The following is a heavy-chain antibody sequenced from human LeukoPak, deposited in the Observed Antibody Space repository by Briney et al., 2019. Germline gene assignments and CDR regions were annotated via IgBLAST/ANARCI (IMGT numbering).Heavy chain of an antibody. D-gene: IGHD3-10*01. CDR1: GGSISSYY. CDR3: ARCLGTMVRGVTQVEADV. CDR2: IYTSGST. V-gene: IGHV4-4*07. Sequence: SETLSLTCTVLGGSISSYYWGWLRQPAGKALEGIGRIYTSGSTNYNPSLKRRVPMSVDTSQSQFSLKLSSVTAADTAVYYCARCLGTMVRGVTQVEADVWGKGTTVTVSS. J-gene: IGHJ6*04.